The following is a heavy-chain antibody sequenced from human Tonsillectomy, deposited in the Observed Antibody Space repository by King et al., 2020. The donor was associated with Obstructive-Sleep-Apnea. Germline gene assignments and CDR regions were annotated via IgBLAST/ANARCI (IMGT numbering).Heavy chain of an antibody. CDR3: ARRHFSGSGKYFDY. V-gene: IGHV3-21*01. Sequence: VQLVESGGGLVKPGGSLRLSCAASGFTFSSFTMTWVRQAPGKGLEWGSSISSSTSYIYYADSVKGRFTISRDNAKNSLYLQMNSLRAEDTAVYYCARRHFSGSGKYFDYWGQGTLVTVSS. J-gene: IGHJ4*02. D-gene: IGHD3-10*01. CDR1: GFTFSSFT. CDR2: ISSSTSYI.